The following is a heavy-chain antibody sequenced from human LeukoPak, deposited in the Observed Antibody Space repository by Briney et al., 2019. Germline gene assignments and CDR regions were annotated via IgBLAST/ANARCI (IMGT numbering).Heavy chain of an antibody. CDR2: INHSGST. J-gene: IGHJ5*02. CDR3: ARLALSVGSESHSSSWANWFDP. CDR1: GGSISSYY. V-gene: IGHV4-34*01. D-gene: IGHD6-13*01. Sequence: SETLSLTCTVSGGSISSYYWSWIRQPPGKGLEWIGEINHSGSTNYNPSLKSRVTISVDTSKNQFSLKLSSVTAADTAVYYCARLALSVGSESHSSSWANWFDPWGQGTLVTVSS.